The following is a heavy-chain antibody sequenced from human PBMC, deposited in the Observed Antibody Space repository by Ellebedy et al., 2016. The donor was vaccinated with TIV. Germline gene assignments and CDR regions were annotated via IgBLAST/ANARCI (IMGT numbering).Heavy chain of an antibody. V-gene: IGHV4-34*01. CDR2: INHSGST. J-gene: IGHJ6*02. CDR3: SRSKGIQLWSQGNYYYYYGMDV. CDR1: GGSFSGYY. Sequence: SETLSLXXAVYGGSFSGYYWSWIRQPPGKGLEWIGEINHSGSTNYNPSLKSRVTISVDTSKNQFSLKLSSVTAADTAVYYCSRSKGIQLWSQGNYYYYYGMDVWGQGTTVTVSS. D-gene: IGHD5-18*01.